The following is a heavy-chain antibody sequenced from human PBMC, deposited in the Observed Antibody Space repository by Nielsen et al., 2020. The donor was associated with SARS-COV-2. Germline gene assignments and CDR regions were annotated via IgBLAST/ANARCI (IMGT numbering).Heavy chain of an antibody. CDR1: GFTFDDYA. J-gene: IGHJ2*01. Sequence: GESLKISCAASGFTFDDYAMHWVRQAPGKGLEWVANIKQDGSEKYYVDSVKGRFTISRDNAKNSLYLQMNSLRAEDTAVYYCARHYGDYDWYFDLWGRGTLVTVSS. CDR2: IKQDGSEK. D-gene: IGHD4-17*01. CDR3: ARHYGDYDWYFDL. V-gene: IGHV3-7*01.